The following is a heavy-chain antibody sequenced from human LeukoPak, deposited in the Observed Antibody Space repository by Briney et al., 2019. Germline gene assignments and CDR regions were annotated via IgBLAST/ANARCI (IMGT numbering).Heavy chain of an antibody. V-gene: IGHV4-34*01. CDR1: GGSFTDSY. J-gene: IGHJ4*02. CDR2: INHDGST. Sequence: SETLSLTCAVYGGSFTDSYWSWIRQPPGEGLEWIGEINHDGSTNYNPSLKSRVTISVDTSKNQFSLNLSSVTAADTALYYCARGSTSVAYWGQGTLVTVSS. D-gene: IGHD5-12*01. CDR3: ARGSTSVAY.